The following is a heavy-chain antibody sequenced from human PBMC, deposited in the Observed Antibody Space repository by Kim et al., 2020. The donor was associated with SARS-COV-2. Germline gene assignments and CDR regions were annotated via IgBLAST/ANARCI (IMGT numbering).Heavy chain of an antibody. D-gene: IGHD2-15*01. V-gene: IGHV1-2*02. J-gene: IGHJ4*02. Sequence: ASVKVSCKASGYTFTGYYMHWVRQAPGQGLEWMGWINPNSGGTNYAQKFQGRVTMTRDTSISTAYMELSRLRSDDTAVYYCARPLPYCSGGSCWLFDYWGQGTLVTVSS. CDR2: INPNSGGT. CDR1: GYTFTGYY. CDR3: ARPLPYCSGGSCWLFDY.